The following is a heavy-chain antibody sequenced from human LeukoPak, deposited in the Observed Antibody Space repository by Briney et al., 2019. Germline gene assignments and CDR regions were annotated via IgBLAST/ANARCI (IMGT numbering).Heavy chain of an antibody. Sequence: SETLSLTCTLSGGSVGSSSYYWGWIRQPPGKGLEWIGYIYYSGSTNYNPSLKSRVTISVDTSKNQFSLKLSSVTAADTAVYYCARYGSGPDGMDVWGQGTTVTVSS. D-gene: IGHD3-10*01. J-gene: IGHJ6*02. CDR1: GGSVGSSSYY. V-gene: IGHV4-61*01. CDR3: ARYGSGPDGMDV. CDR2: IYYSGST.